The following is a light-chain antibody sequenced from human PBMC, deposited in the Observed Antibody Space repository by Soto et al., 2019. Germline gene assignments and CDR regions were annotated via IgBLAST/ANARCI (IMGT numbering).Light chain of an antibody. CDR1: SSNVGSYT. V-gene: IGLV1-44*01. J-gene: IGLJ2*01. CDR2: SGN. CDR3: AAWDDSLNGVV. Sequence: VLTQPPSASGTPGQRVTISCSGSSSNVGSYTVYWYQQLPGTAPKVLIYSGNRRPSGVPARFSGSKSGTSASLAISGLQSEDEADYYCAAWDDSLNGVVFGGGTKLTVL.